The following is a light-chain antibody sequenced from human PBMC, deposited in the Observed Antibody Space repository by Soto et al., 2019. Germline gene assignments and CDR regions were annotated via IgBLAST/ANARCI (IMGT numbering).Light chain of an antibody. V-gene: IGKV3-15*01. CDR3: QQYNNWPRT. Sequence: ESVLTQSPGTLSLYPGERATLSCRASQSVSSSYLAWYQQKPGQAPRLLIYGASSRATGIPARFSGSGSGTDFTLTISSLQSEDFAVYYCQQYNNWPRTFGQGTKV. J-gene: IGKJ1*01. CDR1: QSVSSSY. CDR2: GAS.